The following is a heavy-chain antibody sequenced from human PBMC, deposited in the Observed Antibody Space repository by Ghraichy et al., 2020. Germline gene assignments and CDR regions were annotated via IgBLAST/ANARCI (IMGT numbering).Heavy chain of an antibody. J-gene: IGHJ4*02. D-gene: IGHD4-23*01. V-gene: IGHV4-34*01. Sequence: SETLSLTCAVYGGSFSGYYWSWIRQPPGKGLEWIGEINHSGSTNYNPSLKSRVTISVDTSKNQFSLKLSSVTAADTAVYYCARAGRTTVAMRRFDYWGQGTLVTVSS. CDR2: INHSGST. CDR1: GGSFSGYY. CDR3: ARAGRTTVAMRRFDY.